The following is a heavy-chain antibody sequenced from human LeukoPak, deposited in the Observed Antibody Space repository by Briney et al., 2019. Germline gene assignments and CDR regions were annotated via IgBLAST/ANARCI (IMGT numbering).Heavy chain of an antibody. D-gene: IGHD3-10*01. CDR3: ARALGYYYYFDY. Sequence: GGSLRLSCAASGFTFSNYAMHWVRQAPGKGLEWVAVISYDGSNKYYADSVKGRFSISRDNSKNTLYLQMSGLRAEDTAVYYCARALGYYYYFDYWGQGTLVPVSS. CDR1: GFTFSNYA. CDR2: ISYDGSNK. J-gene: IGHJ4*02. V-gene: IGHV3-30-3*01.